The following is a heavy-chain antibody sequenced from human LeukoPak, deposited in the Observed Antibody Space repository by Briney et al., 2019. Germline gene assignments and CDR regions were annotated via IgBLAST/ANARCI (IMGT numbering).Heavy chain of an antibody. CDR2: IYYSGST. J-gene: IGHJ4*02. D-gene: IGHD2-15*01. CDR1: GGSISSGGYY. CDR3: ARSRYCSGGSCYGDLDY. V-gene: IGHV4-31*03. Sequence: SQTLSLTCTVSGGSISSGGYYWSWIRQHPGNGLEWIGYIYYSGSTYYNPSLKSRVTISVDTSKNQFSLKLSSVTAADTAVYYCARSRYCSGGSCYGDLDYWGQGTLVTVSS.